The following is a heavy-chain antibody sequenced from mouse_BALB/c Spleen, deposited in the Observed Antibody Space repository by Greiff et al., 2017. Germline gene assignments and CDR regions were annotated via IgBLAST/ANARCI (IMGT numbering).Heavy chain of an antibody. D-gene: IGHD2-14*01. CDR1: GYSFTGYY. J-gene: IGHJ2*01. CDR2: ISCYNRAT. V-gene: IGHV1-42*01. Sequence: EVQLQQSGPELEKPGASVKISCKASGYSFTGYYIHWVKQGPRKSLEWIGYISCYNRATSYNQKFKGKAIFTVDKSSSTAYMQFNSLTSEDSAVYYCARWGRANYRYDKDYWGQGTTLTVSS. CDR3: ARWGRANYRYDKDY.